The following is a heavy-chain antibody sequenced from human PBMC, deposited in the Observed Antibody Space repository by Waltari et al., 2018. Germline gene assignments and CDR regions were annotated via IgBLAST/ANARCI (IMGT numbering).Heavy chain of an antibody. CDR3: ARGRWGRFGY. J-gene: IGHJ4*02. CDR1: GGSFSGYS. Sequence: QVQLQQWGAGLLKPSETLSLTCAVYGGSFSGYSWRWIRQPPGQGLEWIGEINHSGSTNYNPSLKSRVTISVDTSKNQFSLKLSSVTAADTAVYYCARGRWGRFGYWGQGTLVTVSS. D-gene: IGHD2-8*02. V-gene: IGHV4-34*01. CDR2: INHSGST.